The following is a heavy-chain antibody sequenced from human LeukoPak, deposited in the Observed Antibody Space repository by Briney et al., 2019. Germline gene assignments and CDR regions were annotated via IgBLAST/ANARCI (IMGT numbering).Heavy chain of an antibody. CDR2: FSGSGGIT. CDR3: ARAHSLQEMYYYYMDV. J-gene: IGHJ6*03. Sequence: GGSLRLSCAASGFTFSNYAMSWVRQAPGKGREWVSGFSGSGGITYYADSVKGRFTISRDNTKNTLYLQLNSLRAEDTAVYYCARAHSLQEMYYYYMDVWGKGTTVTISS. D-gene: IGHD5-24*01. CDR1: GFTFSNYA. V-gene: IGHV3-23*01.